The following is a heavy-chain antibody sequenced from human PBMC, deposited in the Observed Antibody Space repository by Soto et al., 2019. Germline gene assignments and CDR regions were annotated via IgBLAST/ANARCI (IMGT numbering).Heavy chain of an antibody. J-gene: IGHJ4*02. CDR1: GYTFTGHH. CDR3: AISRYCSGGDCTTQSLYYFEY. D-gene: IGHD2-15*01. CDR2: INPNTGGT. V-gene: IGHV1-2*02. Sequence: ASVKVSCKASGYTFTGHHIHWVRQAPGQGLEWMGWINPNTGGTNFAQKFQGRVTMIRDTSISTAHMELSRLRSDDTAVYYCAISRYCSGGDCTTQSLYYFEYWGQGTLVTVSS.